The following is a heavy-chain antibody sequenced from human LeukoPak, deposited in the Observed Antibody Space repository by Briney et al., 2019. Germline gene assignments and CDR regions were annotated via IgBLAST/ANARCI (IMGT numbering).Heavy chain of an antibody. J-gene: IGHJ4*02. CDR3: ARAGMDGRGYYQGFDY. D-gene: IGHD3-22*01. CDR1: GFTFSDYF. CDR2: ITNNGRKT. V-gene: IGHV3-11*04. Sequence: GGSLRLSCAASGFTFSDYFMGWVRQAPGKGLEWVSYITNNGRKTYYADSMKGRFTISRDNAKNSLFLQMNSLRAEDTALYYCARAGMDGRGYYQGFDYWGQGTLVTVSS.